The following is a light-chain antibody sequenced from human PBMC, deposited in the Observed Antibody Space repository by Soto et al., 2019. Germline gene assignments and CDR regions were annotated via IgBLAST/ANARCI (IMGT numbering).Light chain of an antibody. CDR3: SSYTSSSTVV. Sequence: QSALTQPASVSGSPGQSITISCTGTSSDVGGYKYVSWYQQHPGKAPKLMIYDVSNRPSGVSNRFSGSKSVNTASLTISGLQAEDEADYYCSSYTSSSTVVVGGGTKLTVL. J-gene: IGLJ2*01. CDR2: DVS. CDR1: SSDVGGYKY. V-gene: IGLV2-14*01.